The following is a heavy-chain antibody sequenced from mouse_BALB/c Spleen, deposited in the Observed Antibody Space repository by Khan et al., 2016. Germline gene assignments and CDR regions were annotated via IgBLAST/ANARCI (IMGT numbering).Heavy chain of an antibody. J-gene: IGHJ4*01. CDR3: ARQRYGNYNYYAMDY. Sequence: EVELVESGGGLVKPGGSLKLSCAASGFAFSSYDMSWVRQTPEKRLEWVAYISSGGGSTYYPDTVKGRFTISRDTAKNTLYLQRSSLKSEDTAMYYCARQRYGNYNYYAMDYWGQGTSVTVSP. V-gene: IGHV5-12-1*01. CDR2: ISSGGGST. D-gene: IGHD2-1*01. CDR1: GFAFSSYD.